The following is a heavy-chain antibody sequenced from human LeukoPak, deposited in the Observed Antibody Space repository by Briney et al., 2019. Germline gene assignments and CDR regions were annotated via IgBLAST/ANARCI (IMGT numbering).Heavy chain of an antibody. D-gene: IGHD2-15*01. CDR1: GFTFDDYG. CDR3: ARETTSSGGSPSFDY. J-gene: IGHJ4*02. V-gene: IGHV3-20*04. CDR2: INWNGGST. Sequence: GGSLRLSCAASGFTFDDYGMSWVRQAPGKGLEWVSGINWNGGSTGYADSVKGRFTISRDNTKNSLYLQMNSLRAEDTALYYCARETTSSGGSPSFDYWGQGTLVTVPS.